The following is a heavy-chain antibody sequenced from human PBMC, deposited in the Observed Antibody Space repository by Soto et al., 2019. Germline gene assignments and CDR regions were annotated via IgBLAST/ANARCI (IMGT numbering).Heavy chain of an antibody. CDR3: ARDTAMVQILRWYYYYGMDV. V-gene: IGHV3-21*01. CDR1: GFTFSSYS. Sequence: EVQLVESGGGLVKPGGSLRLSCAASGFTFSSYSMNWVRQAPGQGLEWVSSISSSSSYIYYADSVKGRFTISRDNAKNSPYLQMNSLRAEDTAVYYCARDTAMVQILRWYYYYGMDVWGQGTTVTVSS. CDR2: ISSSSSYI. J-gene: IGHJ6*02. D-gene: IGHD5-18*01.